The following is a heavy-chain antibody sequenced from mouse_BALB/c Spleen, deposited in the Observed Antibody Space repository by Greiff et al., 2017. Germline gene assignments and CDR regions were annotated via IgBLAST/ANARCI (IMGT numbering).Heavy chain of an antibody. V-gene: IGHV1S81*02. J-gene: IGHJ3*01. CDR2: INPSNGRT. Sequence: VQLQQSGADLVKPGASVKLSCKASGYTFTSYWMHWVKQRPGQGLEWIGEINPSNGRTNYNEKFKSKATLTVDKSSSTAYMQLSSLTSEDSAVYYCARDDYAAYWGQGTLVTVSA. D-gene: IGHD2-4*01. CDR1: GYTFTSYW. CDR3: ARDDYAAY.